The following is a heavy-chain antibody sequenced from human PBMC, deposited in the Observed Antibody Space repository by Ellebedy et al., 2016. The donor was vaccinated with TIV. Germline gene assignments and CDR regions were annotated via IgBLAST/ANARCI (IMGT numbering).Heavy chain of an antibody. CDR3: ARTQALSGYDPVDFDF. CDR1: GFSLTTSGMC. J-gene: IGHJ4*02. CDR2: IDWADDK. V-gene: IGHV2-70*11. Sequence: SGPTLVKPTATLILTCTFSGFSLTTSGMCVSWIRQPPGKALEWLARIDWADDKYYSASLGSRLTISKGTSKDQVVFTMANVNPVDTATYFCARTQALSGYDPVDFDFWGQGTLVTVSS. D-gene: IGHD5-12*01.